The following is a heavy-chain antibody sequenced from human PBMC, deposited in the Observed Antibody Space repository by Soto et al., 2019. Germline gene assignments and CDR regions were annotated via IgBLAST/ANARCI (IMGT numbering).Heavy chain of an antibody. Sequence: QVQLVQSGAEVKKPGASVKVSCKASGYTFTSYGISWVRQAPGQGLEGMGWISAYKGNTNYAQKLQGRVTMTTDTPTSTAHRELMSLRADDTAMYYCAILPNDRVGWFDPWGQGTLVTVSS. CDR3: AILPNDRVGWFDP. CDR1: GYTFTSYG. CDR2: ISAYKGNT. D-gene: IGHD5-12*01. J-gene: IGHJ5*02. V-gene: IGHV1-18*01.